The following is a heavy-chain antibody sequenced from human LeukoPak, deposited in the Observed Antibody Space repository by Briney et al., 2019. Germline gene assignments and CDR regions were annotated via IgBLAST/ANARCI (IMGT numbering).Heavy chain of an antibody. Sequence: GGSLRLSCAASGFTFSSYGMHWVRQAPGKGLEGVAVIWYDGSNKYYADSVKGRFTISRDNSKTTLYLQMDSLRAEDTAVYYCARGHSSSYYYGMDVWGQGTTVTVSS. J-gene: IGHJ6*02. CDR2: IWYDGSNK. D-gene: IGHD2-21*01. CDR3: ARGHSSSYYYGMDV. CDR1: GFTFSSYG. V-gene: IGHV3-33*01.